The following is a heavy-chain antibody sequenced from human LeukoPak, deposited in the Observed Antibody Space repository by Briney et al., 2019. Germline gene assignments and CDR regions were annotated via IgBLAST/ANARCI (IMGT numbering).Heavy chain of an antibody. V-gene: IGHV4-30-2*01. D-gene: IGHD3-16*02. CDR3: ARRMITFGGVIDYYFDY. CDR1: SGDXX. J-gene: IGHJ4*02. Sequence: SGDXXWTWVRQPPGKGLEWIGDISHSGSTYYNPSLKSRVTISIDRSKNQFSLRLSSVTAADTAVYYCARRMITFGGVIDYYFDYWGQGTLVTVSS. CDR2: ISHSGST.